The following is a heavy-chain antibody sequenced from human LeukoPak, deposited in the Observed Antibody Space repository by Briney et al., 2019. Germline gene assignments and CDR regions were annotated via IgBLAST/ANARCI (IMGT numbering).Heavy chain of an antibody. CDR1: GGSISSYY. CDR2: IYYSGST. V-gene: IGHV4-59*08. J-gene: IGHJ4*02. D-gene: IGHD1-26*01. CDR3: ARQGGVGATRYFDY. Sequence: SETLSLTCTVSGGSISSYYWSWIRQPPGKGLEWIGYIYYSGSTNYNPSLKSRVTISVDTSKNQFSLELSSVTAADTAVYYCARQGGVGATRYFDYWGQGTLVTVSS.